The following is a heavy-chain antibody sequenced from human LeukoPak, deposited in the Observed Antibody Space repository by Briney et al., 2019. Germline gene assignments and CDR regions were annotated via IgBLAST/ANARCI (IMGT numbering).Heavy chain of an antibody. Sequence: GRSLRLSCAASGFTLGAYSMHWVRQAPGGGLVWVSRIPPNVSRTDYADSVKGRFTISSDNAKNTLYLQLNSLRPEHTALSYCTMHTFRPSENWGQGELVTASS. J-gene: IGHJ4*02. CDR3: TMHTFRPSEN. CDR2: IPPNVSRT. V-gene: IGHV3-74*01. CDR1: GFTLGAYS. D-gene: IGHD2/OR15-2a*01.